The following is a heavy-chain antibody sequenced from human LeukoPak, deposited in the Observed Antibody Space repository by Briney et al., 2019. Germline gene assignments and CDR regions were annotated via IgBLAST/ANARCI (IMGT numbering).Heavy chain of an antibody. V-gene: IGHV4-39*01. J-gene: IGHJ4*02. Sequence: SETLSLTCTVSDVSVSSVGYYWGWIRQPPGKGLEWIGSIYYSGTTYYNPSLASRVTIFVDTSKNQFSLRLSSVTAADMAVYYCARRDQAIDYWGQGTLVTVSS. CDR1: DVSVSSVGYY. CDR3: ARRDQAIDY. CDR2: IYYSGTT. D-gene: IGHD5-24*01.